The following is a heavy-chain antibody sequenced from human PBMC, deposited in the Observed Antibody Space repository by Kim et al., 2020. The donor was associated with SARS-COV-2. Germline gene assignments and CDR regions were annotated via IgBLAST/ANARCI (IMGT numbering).Heavy chain of an antibody. V-gene: IGHV3-49*04. D-gene: IGHD1-26*01. Sequence: GGSLRLSCTVSGFTFDDYALTWVRQAPGKGLEWVGFIRSKADGGTSEYAASVRGRLTISRDESKRNAHLQINSLIVAATAVYYCTRGGTRRRPDFDYWGRGTLVTVSS. CDR2: IRSKADGGTS. CDR3: TRGGTRRRPDFDY. CDR1: GFTFDDYA. J-gene: IGHJ4*02.